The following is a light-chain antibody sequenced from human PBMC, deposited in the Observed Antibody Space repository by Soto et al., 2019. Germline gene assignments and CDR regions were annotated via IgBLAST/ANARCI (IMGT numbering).Light chain of an antibody. Sequence: EVVLTQSPATLPLSPGERATLSCRASQGVGTSLAWYQQKPGQAPKLLIYEASNRATGIPARFSGSGSGTDFTLTISSLEPADAAVYYCQDGSDWSPLTFGGGTKVEIK. CDR1: QGVGTS. CDR3: QDGSDWSPLT. CDR2: EAS. V-gene: IGKV3D-11*01. J-gene: IGKJ4*01.